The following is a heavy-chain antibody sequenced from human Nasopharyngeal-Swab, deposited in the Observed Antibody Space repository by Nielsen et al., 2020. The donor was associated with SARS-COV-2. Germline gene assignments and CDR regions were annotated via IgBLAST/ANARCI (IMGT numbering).Heavy chain of an antibody. CDR1: GYTFTGYY. CDR2: INPNSGGT. D-gene: IGHD6-19*01. J-gene: IGHJ6*02. V-gene: IGHV1-2*04. Sequence: ASVKVSCKASGYTFTGYYMHWVRQAPGQGLEWMGWINPNSGGTNYAQKFQGWVTMTRDTSISTAYMELSRLRSDDTAVYYCARGGYSSGWPDRYVMDAWGQGTTVTVSS. CDR3: ARGGYSSGWPDRYVMDA.